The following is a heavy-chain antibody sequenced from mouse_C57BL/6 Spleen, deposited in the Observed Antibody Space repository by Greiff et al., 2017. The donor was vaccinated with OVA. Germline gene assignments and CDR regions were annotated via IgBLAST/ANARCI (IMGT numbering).Heavy chain of an antibody. J-gene: IGHJ4*01. D-gene: IGHD3-2*02. Sequence: VQLQQSGAELVKPGASVKLSCKASGYTFTEYTIHWVKQRSGQGLEWIGWFYPGSGSIKYNEKFKDKATLTADKSSSTVYMELSRLTSEDSAVYFCARHEGQDSSDDGGDYYAMDYWGQGTSVTVSS. V-gene: IGHV1-62-2*01. CDR2: FYPGSGSI. CDR1: GYTFTEYT. CDR3: ARHEGQDSSDDGGDYYAMDY.